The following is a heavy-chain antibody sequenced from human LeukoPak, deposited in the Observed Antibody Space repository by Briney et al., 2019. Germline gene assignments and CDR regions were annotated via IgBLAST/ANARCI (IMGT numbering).Heavy chain of an antibody. Sequence: GGSLRLSCAASGFMFSSNWMSWVRLAPGKGLEWVANIKEDGTETYYVDSVKGRFTISRDNAKNSLYLQMNSLRVEDTAVYYCAKEGRSLQTYWGQGTLVTISS. CDR3: AKEGRSLQTY. CDR1: GFMFSSNW. D-gene: IGHD5-24*01. V-gene: IGHV3-7*03. J-gene: IGHJ4*02. CDR2: IKEDGTET.